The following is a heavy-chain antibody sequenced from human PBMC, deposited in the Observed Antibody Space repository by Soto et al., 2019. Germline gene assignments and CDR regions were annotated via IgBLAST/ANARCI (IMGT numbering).Heavy chain of an antibody. Sequence: QVQLQESGPGLVKPSGTLSLTCAVSGGSISSSNWWSWVRQPPGKGLEWIGEIYHSGSTNYNPSLKSRVXXSXDXFKNQFSLKLSSVTAADTAVYYCARDGSDGTSWFDPWGQGTLVTVSS. CDR3: ARDGSDGTSWFDP. CDR1: GGSISSSNW. D-gene: IGHD1-26*01. J-gene: IGHJ5*02. CDR2: IYHSGST. V-gene: IGHV4-4*02.